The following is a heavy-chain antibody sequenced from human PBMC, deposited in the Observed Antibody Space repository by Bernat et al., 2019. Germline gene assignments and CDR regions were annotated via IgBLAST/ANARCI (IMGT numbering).Heavy chain of an antibody. CDR2: ISGSGGST. Sequence: EVQLLESGGGLVQPGGSLRLSCAASGFTFSSYAMSWVRQAPGKGLEWVSAISGSGGSTYYADSLKGRFTISRDNSKTTLYLQMNSLRAEDTAVYYCAKGRGYYDILTGYYTPQWYFDYWGQGTLVNVYS. J-gene: IGHJ4*02. CDR3: AKGRGYYDILTGYYTPQWYFDY. D-gene: IGHD3-9*01. V-gene: IGHV3-23*01. CDR1: GFTFSSYA.